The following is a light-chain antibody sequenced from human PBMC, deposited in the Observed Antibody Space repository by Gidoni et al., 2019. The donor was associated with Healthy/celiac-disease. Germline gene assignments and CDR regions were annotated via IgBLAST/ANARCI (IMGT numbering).Light chain of an antibody. J-gene: IGLJ2*01. CDR1: SSNIGSNT. CDR3: AAWDDSLNGVV. CDR2: SNN. Sequence: QSVLTQPPSASGTPGPRVTISCSGSSSNIGSNTVNWYQPLPGTAPKLLLYSNNQRPSGVPDRFSGSKSGTSASLAISGLQSEDEADYYCAAWDDSLNGVVFGGGTKLTVL. V-gene: IGLV1-44*01.